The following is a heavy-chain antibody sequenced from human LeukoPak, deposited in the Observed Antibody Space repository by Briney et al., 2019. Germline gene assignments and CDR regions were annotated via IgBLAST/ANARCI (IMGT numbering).Heavy chain of an antibody. CDR3: ARDAGTSQELDY. CDR1: GRSISRGGDY. J-gene: IGHJ4*02. D-gene: IGHD1-1*01. V-gene: IGHV4-31*03. CDR2: IYYSGST. Sequence: PSQTQSLTCTLSGRSISRGGDYWRWIRQHPGKGLEWIGYIYYSGSTYYHPSRKSRFTISVDTSKNQFSMKLSSVTAADTAVYYCARDAGTSQELDYCGQGTLVTVSS.